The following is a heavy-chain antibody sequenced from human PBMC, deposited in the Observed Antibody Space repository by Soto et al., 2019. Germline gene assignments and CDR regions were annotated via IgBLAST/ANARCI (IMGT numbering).Heavy chain of an antibody. CDR3: ARSLVRGAPDS. CDR2: IDPSSVYI. J-gene: IGHJ4*02. V-gene: IGHV3-21*01. D-gene: IGHD1-26*01. CDR1: GFTFSTYS. Sequence: PGGSLRLSCAASGFTFSTYSMHWVRQAPGKGLEWVSSIDPSSVYIFYAASLQGRFTVSRANAQNSFYLQMNSLRAEDTAVYYCARSLVRGAPDSWGQGTLVTVPS.